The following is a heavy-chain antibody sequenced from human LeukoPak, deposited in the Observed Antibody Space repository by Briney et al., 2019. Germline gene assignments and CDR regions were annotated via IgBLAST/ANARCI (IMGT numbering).Heavy chain of an antibody. V-gene: IGHV4-39*07. CDR1: GGSISSSSYY. J-gene: IGHJ6*03. CDR3: ARVASPPLYYYYMDV. CDR2: IYYSGST. D-gene: IGHD6-6*01. Sequence: SETLSLTCTVCGGSISSSSYYWGWIRQPPGKGLEWIGSIYYSGSTYYNPSLKSRVTISVDTSKNQFSLKLSSVTAADTAVYYCARVASPPLYYYYMDVWGKGTTVTVSS.